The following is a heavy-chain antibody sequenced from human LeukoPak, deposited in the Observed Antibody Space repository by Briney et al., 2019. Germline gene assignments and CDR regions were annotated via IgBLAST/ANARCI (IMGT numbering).Heavy chain of an antibody. J-gene: IGHJ4*02. CDR2: NTGHSA. Sequence: AGGSLRLSCAASGFTFSSYAMTWVRQAPGKGLEWVSTNTGHSAYYADSVKGLFTISRDSSKNTLYLQMNSLRAEDTAVYYCAKDRGHHYSNYFIDYWGQGTLVTVSS. V-gene: IGHV3-23*01. CDR1: GFTFSSYA. CDR3: AKDRGHHYSNYFIDY. D-gene: IGHD4-11*01.